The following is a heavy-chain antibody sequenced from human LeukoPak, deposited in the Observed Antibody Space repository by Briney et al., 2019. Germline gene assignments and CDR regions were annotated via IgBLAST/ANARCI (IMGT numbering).Heavy chain of an antibody. CDR2: IVPILGIA. Sequence: ASVKVSCKASGGTFSSYTISWVRQAPGQGLEWMGRIVPILGIANYAQKFQGRVTITADKSTSTAYMELSSLRSEDTAVYYCARDCSSTSCYWNYYGMDVWGQGTTVTVSS. CDR1: GGTFSSYT. CDR3: ARDCSSTSCYWNYYGMDV. V-gene: IGHV1-69*02. D-gene: IGHD2-2*01. J-gene: IGHJ6*02.